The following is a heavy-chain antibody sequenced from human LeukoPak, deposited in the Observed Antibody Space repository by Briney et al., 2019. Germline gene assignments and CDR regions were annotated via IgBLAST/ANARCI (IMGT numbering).Heavy chain of an antibody. D-gene: IGHD3-10*01. CDR3: ARSGSTYYYGMDV. V-gene: IGHV3-11*06. Sequence: GGSLRLSCAASGFTFSDCYMSWFRQAPGKGLEWLSYIGGSGAGTNYADSVKGRFTTSRDNSKNTLYLQMNSLRAEDTAVYYCARSGSTYYYGMDVWGQGTTVTVSS. CDR1: GFTFSDCY. CDR2: IGGSGAGT. J-gene: IGHJ6*02.